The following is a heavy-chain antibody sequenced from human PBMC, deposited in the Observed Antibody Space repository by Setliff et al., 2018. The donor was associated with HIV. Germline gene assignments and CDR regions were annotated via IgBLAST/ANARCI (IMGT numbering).Heavy chain of an antibody. CDR3: AKDGDYSNWDYDAFDI. D-gene: IGHD1-7*01. J-gene: IGHJ3*02. V-gene: IGHV3-30*02. Sequence: PGGSLRLSCAASGFTFSAHGMHWVRQAPGKGLEWVAFINYGESYEYYADSVKGRVTISRDNSKNTVDLQMNSLRAEDTAVYYCAKDGDYSNWDYDAFDIWGQGTMVTVSS. CDR2: INYGESYE. CDR1: GFTFSAHG.